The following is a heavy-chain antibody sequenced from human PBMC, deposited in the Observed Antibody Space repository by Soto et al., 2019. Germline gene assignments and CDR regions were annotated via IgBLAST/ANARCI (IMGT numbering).Heavy chain of an antibody. CDR2: INTYHGNT. J-gene: IGHJ6*02. V-gene: IGHV1-18*01. Sequence: QVQLVQSGAEVKNPGASVKVSCKASGYTFTRYGIGWARQAPGQGLEWMGWINTYHGNTNYAQNVQGRVTLTTDTYTSTAYMELRSLRSNVTAIYYCAMVDVYVTPSPQDVWGQGTTVSVSS. CDR1: GYTFTRYG. D-gene: IGHD3-16*01. CDR3: AMVDVYVTPSPQDV.